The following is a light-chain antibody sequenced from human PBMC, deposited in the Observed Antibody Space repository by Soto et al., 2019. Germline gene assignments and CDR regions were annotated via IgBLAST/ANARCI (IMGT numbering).Light chain of an antibody. CDR2: DVS. CDR1: SSDVGGYNY. V-gene: IGLV2-14*01. CDR3: SSYTSSSTYV. J-gene: IGLJ1*01. Sequence: QSVLTQPASVSGSPGQSITISCTGTSSDVGGYNYVSWYQQHPGKAPKLMIYDVSDRPSGVSNRFSGSKSGNTASLTISGHQAEDEADYYCSSYTSSSTYVFGPGTKLTVL.